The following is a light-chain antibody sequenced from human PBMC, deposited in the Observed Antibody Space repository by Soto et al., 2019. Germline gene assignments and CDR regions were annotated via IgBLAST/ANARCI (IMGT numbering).Light chain of an antibody. CDR1: QNINNW. CDR3: QQYNAYSQGT. CDR2: KAS. V-gene: IGKV1-5*03. Sequence: DIQMTQSPSTLSASVGDRVTITCRASQNINNWLAWYQRKPGKAPNLLIYKASSLESGVPSRFSGSGSGTEFTLTISSLQPDDFATYYCQQYNAYSQGTFGQGTKVEIK. J-gene: IGKJ1*01.